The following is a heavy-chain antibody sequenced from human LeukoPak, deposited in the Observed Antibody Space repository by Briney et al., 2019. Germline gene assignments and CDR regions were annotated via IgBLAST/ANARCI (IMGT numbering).Heavy chain of an antibody. V-gene: IGHV1-69*13. CDR2: IIPIFGTA. Sequence: ASVKVSCKASGGTFSSYAISWVRQAPGQGLEWMGGIIPIFGTANYAQKFQGRVTITADGSTSTAYMELSSLRSEDTAVYYCARGVYYDFWSGYSTGWFDPWGQGTLVTVSS. CDR3: ARGVYYDFWSGYSTGWFDP. D-gene: IGHD3-3*01. J-gene: IGHJ5*02. CDR1: GGTFSSYA.